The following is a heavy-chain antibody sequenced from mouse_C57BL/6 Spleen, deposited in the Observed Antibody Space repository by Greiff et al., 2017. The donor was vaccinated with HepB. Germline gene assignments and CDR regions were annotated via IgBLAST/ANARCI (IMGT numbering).Heavy chain of an antibody. CDR3: ARYSISYYFDY. D-gene: IGHD2-5*01. V-gene: IGHV5-16*01. J-gene: IGHJ2*01. CDR1: GFTFSDYY. CDR2: INYDGSST. Sequence: DVQLQESEGGLVQPGSSMKLSCTASGFTFSDYYMAWVRQVPEKGLEWVANINYDGSSTYYLDSLKSRFIISRDNAKNILYLQMSSLKSEDTATYYCARYSISYYFDYWGQGTTLTVSS.